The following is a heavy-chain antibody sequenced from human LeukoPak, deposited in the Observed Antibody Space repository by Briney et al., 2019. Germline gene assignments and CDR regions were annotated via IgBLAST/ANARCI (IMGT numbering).Heavy chain of an antibody. Sequence: SETLSLTCTVSGGSISSSSYYWGWIRQPPGKGLEWIGSIYYSGSTYYNPSLKSRVTISVDTSKNQFSLKLSSVTAADTAVYYCARFSIAAAGKIDYWGQGTLVTVSS. V-gene: IGHV4-39*01. CDR3: ARFSIAAAGKIDY. CDR2: IYYSGST. J-gene: IGHJ4*02. D-gene: IGHD6-13*01. CDR1: GGSISSSSYY.